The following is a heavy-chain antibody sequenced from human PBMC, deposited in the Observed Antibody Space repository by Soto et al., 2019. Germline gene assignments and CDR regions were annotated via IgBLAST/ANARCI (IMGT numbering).Heavy chain of an antibody. CDR1: GFTFSGSA. Sequence: EVQLVESGGGLVQPGGSLKLSCAASGFTFSGSAMHWVRQASGKGLEWVGRIRDKASSYATAYAASAKGRFTVSRDDSKNTAYLPMNSLKTDDTDVYYCARWVVGGTSPFDYWGQGTLVTVSS. V-gene: IGHV3-73*02. J-gene: IGHJ4*02. D-gene: IGHD1-26*01. CDR3: ARWVVGGTSPFDY. CDR2: IRDKASSYAT.